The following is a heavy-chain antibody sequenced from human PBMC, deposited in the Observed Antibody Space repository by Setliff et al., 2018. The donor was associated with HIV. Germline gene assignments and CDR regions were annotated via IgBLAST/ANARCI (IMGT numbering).Heavy chain of an antibody. V-gene: IGHV1-69*13. Sequence: SVKVSCKASGYTFSSYDINWVRQAPGQGLEWMGGIIPLYGTSNYAQKFHGRVAITADELMTTAYMELTSLRSEDTAVYFCASASGYCRSGVCYIGVHKTPDKYYCDSWGQGTLVTVSS. J-gene: IGHJ4*02. CDR3: ASASGYCRSGVCYIGVHKTPDKYYCDS. CDR1: GYTFSSYD. CDR2: IIPLYGTS. D-gene: IGHD2-8*01.